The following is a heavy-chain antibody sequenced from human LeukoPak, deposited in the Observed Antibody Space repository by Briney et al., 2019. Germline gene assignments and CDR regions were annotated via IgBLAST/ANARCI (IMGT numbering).Heavy chain of an antibody. CDR1: GFTFSSYD. Sequence: GGSLRLSCAASGFTFSSYDMHWVRQATGKGVDWVSAIGTAGDTYYPGSVKGRFTISRKNAKNSLYLQMTSLRAGDTAVYYCARGLGDSSGYPLDYWGQGTLVTVSS. CDR3: ARGLGDSSGYPLDY. V-gene: IGHV3-13*01. D-gene: IGHD3-22*01. J-gene: IGHJ4*02. CDR2: IGTAGDT.